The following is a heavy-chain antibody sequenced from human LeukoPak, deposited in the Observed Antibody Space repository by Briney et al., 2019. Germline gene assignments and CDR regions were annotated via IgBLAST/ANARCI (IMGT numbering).Heavy chain of an antibody. D-gene: IGHD3-16*02. V-gene: IGHV1-46*01. J-gene: IGHJ5*02. CDR2: INPSGGST. Sequence: GASVKVSCKVSGYTFTSYYMHWVRQAPGQGLEWMGIINPSGGSTSYAQKFQGRVTMTRDTPTSTVYMELSSVRAEDTAVYYCARDRRGGYDYVCESYRGNWFDPWGQGTLVTVSS. CDR3: ARDRRGGYDYVCESYRGNWFDP. CDR1: GYTFTSYY.